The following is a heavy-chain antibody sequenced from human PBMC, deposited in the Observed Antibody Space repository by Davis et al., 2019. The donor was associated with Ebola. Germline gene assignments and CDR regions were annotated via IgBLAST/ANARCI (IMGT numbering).Heavy chain of an antibody. CDR3: AKDKNYDFWSGYPHDAFDI. CDR1: GFTFSIYA. V-gene: IGHV3-23*01. CDR2: ISGSGGST. D-gene: IGHD3-3*01. Sequence: GESLKISCAASGFTFSIYAMSWVRQAPGKGLEWVSAISGSGGSTYYADSVKGRFTISRDNSKNTLYLQMNSLRAEDTAIYYCAKDKNYDFWSGYPHDAFDIWGQGTMVTVAS. J-gene: IGHJ3*02.